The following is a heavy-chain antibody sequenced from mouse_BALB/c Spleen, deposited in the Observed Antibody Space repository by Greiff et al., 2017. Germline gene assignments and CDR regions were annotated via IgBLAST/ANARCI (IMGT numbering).Heavy chain of an antibody. V-gene: IGHV5-17*02. Sequence: DVKLVESGGGLVQPGGSRKLSCAASGFTFSSFGMHWVRQAPEKGLEWVAYISSGSSTIYYADTVKGRFTISRDNPKNTLFLQMTSLRSEDTAMYYCARPSDYYGSSYWYFDVWGAGTTVTVSS. CDR3: ARPSDYYGSSYWYFDV. J-gene: IGHJ1*01. D-gene: IGHD1-1*01. CDR1: GFTFSSFG. CDR2: ISSGSSTI.